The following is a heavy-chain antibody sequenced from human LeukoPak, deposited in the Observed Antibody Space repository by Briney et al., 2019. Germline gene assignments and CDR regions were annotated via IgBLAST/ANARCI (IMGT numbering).Heavy chain of an antibody. J-gene: IGHJ4*02. D-gene: IGHD2-15*01. CDR1: GFTVSSNY. Sequence: GGSLRLSCAASGFTVSSNYMNWVRQAPGKGLEWVGRIKSKTDGGTTDYAAPVNGRFTISRDDSKSTLYLQMNSLKTEDTAVYYCTTDLHIVVVVAANVPTIPDYWGQGTLVTVSS. CDR3: TTDLHIVVVVAANVPTIPDY. CDR2: IKSKTDGGTT. V-gene: IGHV3-15*01.